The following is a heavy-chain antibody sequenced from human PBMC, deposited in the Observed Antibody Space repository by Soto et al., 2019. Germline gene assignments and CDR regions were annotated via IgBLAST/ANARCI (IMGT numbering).Heavy chain of an antibody. D-gene: IGHD4-17*01. J-gene: IGHJ4*02. V-gene: IGHV1-18*01. Sequence: ASVKVSCKASGYTFNTYGITWVRQAPGQGLEWMGWINPYNGNTKFAQKLQDRVTMTTATSTSTAYMELASLRSDDTAVYYCARGCIAVTTHLCYWGQGTLVTVSS. CDR1: GYTFNTYG. CDR2: INPYNGNT. CDR3: ARGCIAVTTHLCY.